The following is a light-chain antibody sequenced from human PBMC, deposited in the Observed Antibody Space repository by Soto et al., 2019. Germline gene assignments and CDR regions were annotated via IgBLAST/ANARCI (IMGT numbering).Light chain of an antibody. Sequence: QSVLTQPPSVSAAPGQKVTISCSGGSSNIGKNSVSWYQQSPGTAPKLLMYDNNERPSVIPDRFSGSKSGTSATLGITGLQTGDEADYYCGAWDSSLSVVVFGGGTKLTVL. V-gene: IGLV1-51*01. CDR2: DNN. CDR1: SSNIGKNS. J-gene: IGLJ3*02. CDR3: GAWDSSLSVVV.